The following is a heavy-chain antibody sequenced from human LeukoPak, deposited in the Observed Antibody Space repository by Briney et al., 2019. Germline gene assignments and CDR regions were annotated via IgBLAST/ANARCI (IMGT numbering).Heavy chain of an antibody. J-gene: IGHJ5*02. Sequence: GGSLRLSCAASGFTFSHYYMSWIRQAPGRGLGWLSYITVSGSTIYYADSVKGRFTISRDNAKNSLYLQMNSLTAEDTAVHYCVRAYHPGGWFDPWGQGTLVTVSS. V-gene: IGHV3-11*04. D-gene: IGHD2-21*01. CDR2: ITVSGSTI. CDR1: GFTFSHYY. CDR3: VRAYHPGGWFDP.